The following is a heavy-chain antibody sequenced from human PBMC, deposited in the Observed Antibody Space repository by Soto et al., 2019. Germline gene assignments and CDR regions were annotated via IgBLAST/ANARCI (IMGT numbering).Heavy chain of an antibody. Sequence: PGGSLRLSCAASGFTFSSYAMHWVRQAPGKGLEWVAVISYDGSNKYYADSVKGRFTISRDNSKNTLYLQMNSLRAEDTAVYYCASRQLQLAYWGQRTLVTVSS. CDR2: ISYDGSNK. CDR3: ASRQLQLAY. CDR1: GFTFSSYA. D-gene: IGHD5-12*01. V-gene: IGHV3-30-3*01. J-gene: IGHJ4*02.